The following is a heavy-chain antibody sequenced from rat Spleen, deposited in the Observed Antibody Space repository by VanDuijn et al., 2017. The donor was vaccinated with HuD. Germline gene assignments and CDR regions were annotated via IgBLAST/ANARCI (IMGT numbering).Heavy chain of an antibody. J-gene: IGHJ2*01. D-gene: IGHD4-3*01. Sequence: EVQLVESGGDLFQPGRSLKLSCVASGFTFNNYWMTWIRQAPGKGLEWIGEVNMDSSKINYVPSLRDKFTISRDNAQNTLYLQMSKLGSEDTAIYYCVREAFGVDYWGQGIMVTVSS. CDR1: GFTFNNYW. CDR3: VREAFGVDY. V-gene: IGHV4-2*01. CDR2: VNMDSSKI.